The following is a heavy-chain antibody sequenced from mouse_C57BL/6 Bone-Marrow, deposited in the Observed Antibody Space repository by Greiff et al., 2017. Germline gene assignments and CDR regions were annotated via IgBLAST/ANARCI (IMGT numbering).Heavy chain of an antibody. J-gene: IGHJ2*01. CDR3: TAAQAYYFDY. CDR2: IDPENGDP. CDR1: GFNIKDDY. V-gene: IGHV14-4*01. Sequence: VQLQQSGAELVRPGASVKLSCTASGFNIKDDYMHWVKQRPEQGLEWIGWIDPENGDPEYASKFQGKATITADTSSNTAYLQLSSLTSEDTAVYYCTAAQAYYFDYWGQGTTLTVSS. D-gene: IGHD3-2*02.